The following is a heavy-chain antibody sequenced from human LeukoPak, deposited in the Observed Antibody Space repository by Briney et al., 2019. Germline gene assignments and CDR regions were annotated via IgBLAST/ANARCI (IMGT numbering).Heavy chain of an antibody. CDR1: GFTFSSYS. J-gene: IGHJ4*02. CDR3: ATLDLTPPSVY. Sequence: GGSLRLSCAASGFTFSSYSMNWVRQAPGKGLEWVSSISSSSSYIYYADSVKGRFTISRDNAKNSLYLQMNSLRAEDTAVYYCATLDLTPPSVYWGQGTLVTVSS. V-gene: IGHV3-21*01. CDR2: ISSSSSYI. D-gene: IGHD3-3*01.